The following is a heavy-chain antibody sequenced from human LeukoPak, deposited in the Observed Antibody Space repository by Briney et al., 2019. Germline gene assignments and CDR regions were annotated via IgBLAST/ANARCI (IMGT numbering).Heavy chain of an antibody. V-gene: IGHV3-11*03. CDR3: ARSYGGNSPVWYFDL. CDR2: ISGSSTFT. Sequence: PGGSLRLSCAASGFSFSDYHMNWIRQAPGKGLEWISYISGSSTFTNYADSVKGRFTLSRDNAKNSLYLQMNSLTAEDTAVYYCARSYGGNSPVWYFDLWGRGTLVTVSS. D-gene: IGHD4-23*01. CDR1: GFSFSDYH. J-gene: IGHJ2*01.